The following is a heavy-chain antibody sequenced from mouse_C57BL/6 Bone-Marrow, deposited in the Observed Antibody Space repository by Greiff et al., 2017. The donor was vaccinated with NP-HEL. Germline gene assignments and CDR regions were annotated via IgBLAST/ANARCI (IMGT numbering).Heavy chain of an antibody. CDR2: ISYDGSN. V-gene: IGHV3-6*01. J-gene: IGHJ2*01. D-gene: IGHD1-1*01. Sequence: EVKLMESGPGLVKPSQSLSLTCSVTGYSITSVYYWNWIRQFPGNKLEWMGYISYDGSNNYNPSLKNRISITRDTSKNQFFLKLNSVTTEDTATYYCALITTVVGYFDYWGQGTTLTVSS. CDR3: ALITTVVGYFDY. CDR1: GYSITSVYY.